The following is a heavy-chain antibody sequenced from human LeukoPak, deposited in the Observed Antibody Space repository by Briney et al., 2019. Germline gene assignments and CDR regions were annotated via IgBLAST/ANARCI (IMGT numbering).Heavy chain of an antibody. CDR3: AKDGPQWLAAFDY. Sequence: SETLSLTCTVSGGPISTYQWSWIRQSPGKGLEWIGNIYKSGSTNYNPTLKSRVTTSVDTSKNQFSLKLRSVTAADTAVYYCAKDGPQWLAAFDYWGQGTLVTVSS. CDR1: GGPISTYQ. CDR2: IYKSGST. D-gene: IGHD6-19*01. J-gene: IGHJ4*02. V-gene: IGHV4-59*01.